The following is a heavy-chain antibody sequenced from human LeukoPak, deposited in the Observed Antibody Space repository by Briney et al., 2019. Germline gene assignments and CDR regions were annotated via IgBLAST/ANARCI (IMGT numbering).Heavy chain of an antibody. V-gene: IGHV3-7*04. J-gene: IGHJ4*02. CDR2: IKEDGSET. CDR1: AITFSNSW. D-gene: IGHD5/OR15-5a*01. Sequence: GGSLRLSCTASAITFSNSWMSWVRQAPGKGLEWVANIKEDGSETNYVDSVKSRFTISRDNAKNSLFLQMNSLRGEDTAIYYCARHLAGDSLYRHFDYWGQGTLVTVSS. CDR3: ARHLAGDSLYRHFDY.